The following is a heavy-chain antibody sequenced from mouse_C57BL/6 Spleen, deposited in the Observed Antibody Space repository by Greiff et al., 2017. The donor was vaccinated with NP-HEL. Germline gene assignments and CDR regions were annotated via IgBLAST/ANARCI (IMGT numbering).Heavy chain of an antibody. CDR3: ARWDWEDWFAY. CDR1: GYTFTDYY. Sequence: EVKLQQSGPELVKPGASVKISCKASGYTFTDYYMNWVKQSHGKSLEWIGDINPNNGGTSYNQKFKGKATLTVDKSSSTAYMELRSLTSEDSAVYYCARWDWEDWFAYWGQGTLVTVSA. J-gene: IGHJ3*01. CDR2: INPNNGGT. D-gene: IGHD4-1*01. V-gene: IGHV1-26*01.